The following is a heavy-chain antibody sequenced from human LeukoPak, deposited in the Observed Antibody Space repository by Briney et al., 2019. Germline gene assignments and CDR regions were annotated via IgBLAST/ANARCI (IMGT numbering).Heavy chain of an antibody. J-gene: IGHJ4*02. CDR3: ARVADKWSHYFDY. CDR1: GFIFSTYW. Sequence: GSLRLSCAASGFIFSTYWMSWVRQAPGKGLQWIGEMYPSGSTNYNPSLKSRITISIDKSKNQFSLNLSSVTAADTAVYYCARVADKWSHYFDYWGQGTLVTVSS. V-gene: IGHV4-4*02. D-gene: IGHD2-8*01. CDR2: MYPSGST.